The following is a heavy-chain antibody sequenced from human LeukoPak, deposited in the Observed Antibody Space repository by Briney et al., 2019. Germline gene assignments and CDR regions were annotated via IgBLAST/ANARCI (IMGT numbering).Heavy chain of an antibody. CDR3: ARTANYYDSSGYYYDLDY. J-gene: IGHJ4*02. Sequence: SETLSLTCTVSGDSISGGDCNWSWIRQHPGKGLEWMAYIYNSGNTYYNSSLQSRVTISIDTSQNQISLKLSSVTAADTAVYYCARTANYYDSSGYYYDLDYWGQGTLVTVSS. CDR1: GDSISGGDCN. CDR2: IYNSGNT. V-gene: IGHV4-31*03. D-gene: IGHD3-22*01.